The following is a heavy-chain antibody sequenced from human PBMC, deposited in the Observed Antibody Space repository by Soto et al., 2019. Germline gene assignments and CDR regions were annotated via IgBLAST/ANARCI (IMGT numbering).Heavy chain of an antibody. D-gene: IGHD2-2*01. Sequence: ASVKVSCKASGYTFTSYFMHWVRQAPGQGLEWMGIINPSGGSTSYAQKFQGRVTMTRDTSTATAYMELSSLRSEDTAVYYCATVAPRVDYSSTSCYVFDYWGQGTLVTVSS. CDR1: GYTFTSYF. CDR3: ATVAPRVDYSSTSCYVFDY. J-gene: IGHJ4*02. V-gene: IGHV1-46*01. CDR2: INPSGGST.